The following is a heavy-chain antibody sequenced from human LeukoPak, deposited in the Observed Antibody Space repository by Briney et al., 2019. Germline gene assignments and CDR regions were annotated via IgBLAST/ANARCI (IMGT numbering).Heavy chain of an antibody. CDR2: IYYSGSA. CDR1: GGSISTYY. D-gene: IGHD2-15*01. V-gene: IGHV4-59*01. CDR3: ARGGGYSSGLSY. J-gene: IGHJ4*02. Sequence: SETLSLTCTVSGGSISTYYWSWIRQPPGKGLGWIGYIYYSGSANYNPSLKSRVTISVDTSRNQFSLKLNSVTAADTAVYYCARGGGYSSGLSYWGQGALVTVSS.